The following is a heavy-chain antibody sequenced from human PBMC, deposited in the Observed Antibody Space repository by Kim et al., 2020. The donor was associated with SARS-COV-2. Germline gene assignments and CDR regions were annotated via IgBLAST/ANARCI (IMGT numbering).Heavy chain of an antibody. J-gene: IGHJ3*01. V-gene: IGHV3-23*01. CDR3: VRQVAGSNFDV. D-gene: IGHD3-10*01. Sequence: FYAEPGKGRFTLSIDKSKNTLYLQLNILRAEDTAIYYCVRQVAGSNFDVWGQGTMVTVSS.